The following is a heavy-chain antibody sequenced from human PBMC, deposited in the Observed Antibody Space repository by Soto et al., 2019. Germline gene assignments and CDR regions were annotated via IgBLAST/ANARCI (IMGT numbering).Heavy chain of an antibody. V-gene: IGHV3-21*01. CDR2: ITSGSSYI. Sequence: GGSLRLSCAASGFTFSGYTMNWVRQAPGRGLEWVSSITSGSSYIYYADSVKGRFTISRDNAKNSLYLQINSLRAEDTAMYYCARSSFDYWGQGTLVTVSS. CDR3: ARSSFDY. J-gene: IGHJ4*02. CDR1: GFTFSGYT.